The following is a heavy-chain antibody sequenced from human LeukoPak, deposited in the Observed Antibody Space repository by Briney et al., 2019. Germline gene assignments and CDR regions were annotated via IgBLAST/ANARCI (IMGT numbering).Heavy chain of an antibody. CDR3: ARGMLPTIVGAYYFDY. Sequence: PGGSLRLSCAASGFTFSSYAMSWVRQAPGKGLEWVSAISGSGGSTYYADSVKGRFTISRDNSKNTLYLQMNSLRAEDTAVYYCARGMLPTIVGAYYFDYWGQGTPVTVSS. CDR1: GFTFSSYA. V-gene: IGHV3-23*01. CDR2: ISGSGGST. D-gene: IGHD1-26*01. J-gene: IGHJ4*02.